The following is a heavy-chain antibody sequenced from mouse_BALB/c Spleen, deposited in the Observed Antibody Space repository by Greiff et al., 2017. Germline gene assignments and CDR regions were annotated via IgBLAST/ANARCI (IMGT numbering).Heavy chain of an antibody. CDR3: ARQGSPRYFDV. V-gene: IGHV5-6*01. CDR2: ISSGGSYT. J-gene: IGHJ1*01. Sequence: EVKLVESGGDLVKPGGSLKLSCAASGFTFSSYGMSWVRQTPDKRLEWVATISSGGSYTYYPDSVKGRFTISRDNAKNTLYLQMSSLKSEDTAMYYCARQGSPRYFDVWGAGTTVTVSA. D-gene: IGHD1-1*02. CDR1: GFTFSSYG.